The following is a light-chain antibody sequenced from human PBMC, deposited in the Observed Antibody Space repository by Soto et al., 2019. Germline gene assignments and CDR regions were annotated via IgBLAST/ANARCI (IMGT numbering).Light chain of an antibody. CDR1: ERVGSN. CDR3: QQWIRWT. CDR2: GAS. Sequence: EIVMTQSPATLSVSPGDRVTLSCRASERVGSNVAWYQHKPGQAPRLLIYGASVRATGIPDRFSGSGSETEITLTSSSLLSEGFEGYYCQQWIRWTFGQGTRL. V-gene: IGKV3-15*01. J-gene: IGKJ1*01.